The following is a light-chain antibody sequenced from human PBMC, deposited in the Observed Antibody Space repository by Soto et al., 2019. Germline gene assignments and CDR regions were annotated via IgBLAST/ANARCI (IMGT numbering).Light chain of an antibody. Sequence: QLVLTQPASVSGSPGQSITISCTGTSGDVGGYNYVSWYQHHPGKAPKVMIYDVSNRPSGVSNRFSGSKSGNTASLTISGLQAEDEADYYCISYTSSATYVFGTGTKLTVL. J-gene: IGLJ1*01. CDR2: DVS. CDR1: SGDVGGYNY. CDR3: ISYTSSATYV. V-gene: IGLV2-14*03.